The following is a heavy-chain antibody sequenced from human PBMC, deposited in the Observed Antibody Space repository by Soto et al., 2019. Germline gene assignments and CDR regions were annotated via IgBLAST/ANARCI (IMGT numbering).Heavy chain of an antibody. Sequence: QVQLVQSGAEVKKPGSSVKVSCKASGGTFSSYRINWVRQAPVKGLEWVGGIVPIYRTADYAQKFQGRVTITADESARTSYMELRSLKSQDTAVYYCVRDSGAKLSSSWGQGTLVTVSS. CDR3: VRDSGAKLSSS. CDR1: GGTFSSYR. J-gene: IGHJ4*02. V-gene: IGHV1-69*01. D-gene: IGHD6-13*01. CDR2: IVPIYRTA.